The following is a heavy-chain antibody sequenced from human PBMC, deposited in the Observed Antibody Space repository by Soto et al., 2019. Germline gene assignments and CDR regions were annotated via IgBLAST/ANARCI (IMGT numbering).Heavy chain of an antibody. J-gene: IGHJ5*02. CDR2: VHYSGST. CDR1: GYSISSGYH. CDR3: ARQVIVVVEGRWFDP. Sequence: XETLSLTCAVSGYSISSGYHWGWIREPPGEGLEWLGSVHYSGSTYYNPSLKSRLTISVDKSKNQFSLNLTSVTAADTAVYYCARQVIVVVEGRWFDPWGQGTLVTVSS. D-gene: IGHD2-15*01. V-gene: IGHV4-38-2*01.